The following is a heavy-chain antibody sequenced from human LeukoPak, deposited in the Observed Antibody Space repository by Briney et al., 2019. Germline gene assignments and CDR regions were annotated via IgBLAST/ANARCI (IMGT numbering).Heavy chain of an antibody. J-gene: IGHJ4*02. Sequence: PAGGSLRLSCAASGFTFSSYAMSWVRQAPGKGLEWVSAISGSGGSTYYADSVKGRFTISRDNSKDTLYLQMNSLRAEDTAVYYCGRYYDSSGYYRYYFDYWGQGTLVTVSS. CDR3: GRYYDSSGYYRYYFDY. D-gene: IGHD3-22*01. V-gene: IGHV3-23*01. CDR1: GFTFSSYA. CDR2: ISGSGGST.